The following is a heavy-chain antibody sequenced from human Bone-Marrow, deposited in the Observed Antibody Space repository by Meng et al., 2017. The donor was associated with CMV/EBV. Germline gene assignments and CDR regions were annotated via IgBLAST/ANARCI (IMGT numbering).Heavy chain of an antibody. V-gene: IGHV3-7*01. J-gene: IGHJ4*02. CDR2: IKQDGSEK. CDR3: AREGYCSGNTCYTRGTLDY. D-gene: IGHD2-2*02. Sequence: GGSLRLSCAASGFTFSSYWMSWVRQAPGKGLEWVANIKQDGSEKYYVDSVKGRFTISRDNAKNSLYLQMNSLRAEDTAVYYCAREGYCSGNTCYTRGTLDYWGQGALVTVSS. CDR1: GFTFSSYW.